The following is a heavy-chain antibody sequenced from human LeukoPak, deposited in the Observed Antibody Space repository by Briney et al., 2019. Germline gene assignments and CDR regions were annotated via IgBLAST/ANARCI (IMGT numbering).Heavy chain of an antibody. V-gene: IGHV1-2*02. CDR2: INPNNGGT. CDR3: ARGREVRGVIDWFDP. D-gene: IGHD3-10*01. J-gene: IGHJ5*02. Sequence: ASVKVSCKASGYTFTGYYMHWVRQAPGQGLEWMGWINPNNGGTNYAQKFQGRVTMTRDTSISTAYMELSRLRSDDTAVYYCARGREVRGVIDWFDPWGQGTLVTVSS. CDR1: GYTFTGYY.